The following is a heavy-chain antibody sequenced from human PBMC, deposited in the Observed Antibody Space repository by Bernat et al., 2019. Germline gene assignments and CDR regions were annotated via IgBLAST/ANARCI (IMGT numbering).Heavy chain of an antibody. CDR3: ARDSSSWYYYYYYMDV. Sequence: EVQLVESGGGLVKPGGSLRLSCAASGFTFSSYSMNWVRQAPGKGLEWVSYISSSSSYIYYADSVKGRFTISRDNAKISLYLQMNSLRAEDTAVYYCARDSSSWYYYYYYMDVWGKGTTVTVSS. V-gene: IGHV3-21*05. J-gene: IGHJ6*03. CDR1: GFTFSSYS. D-gene: IGHD6-13*01. CDR2: ISSSSSYI.